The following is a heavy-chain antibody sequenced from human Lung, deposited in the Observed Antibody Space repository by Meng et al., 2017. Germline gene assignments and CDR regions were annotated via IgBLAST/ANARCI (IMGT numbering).Heavy chain of an antibody. V-gene: IGHV3-33*01. CDR3: ARDERATQFEY. CDR1: GFSFRSYG. J-gene: IGHJ4*02. CDR2: IWNDGSNQ. Sequence: QWQLGWLGGGVVQPGKSLRVSSDSSGFSFRSYGRHGVRQAPGKGLEWVEVIWNDGSNQYYADSVKGRFSISRDNSKNTLFLQMNSLRAEDTAMYFCARDERATQFEYWGQGTLVTVSS.